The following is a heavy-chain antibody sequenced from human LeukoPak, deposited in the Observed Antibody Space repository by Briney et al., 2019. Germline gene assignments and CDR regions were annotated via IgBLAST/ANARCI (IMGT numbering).Heavy chain of an antibody. V-gene: IGHV4-4*07. CDR2: IYTSGST. J-gene: IGHJ5*02. CDR1: GGSISSYY. Sequence: SETLSLTCTVSGGSISSYYWSWIRQPAGKGLEWIGRIYTSGSTNYNPSLKSRVTMSVDTSKNQFSLKLSSVTAADTAVYYCARACRITIFGVVIIRAYNWFDPWGQGTLVTVSS. D-gene: IGHD3-3*01. CDR3: ARACRITIFGVVIIRAYNWFDP.